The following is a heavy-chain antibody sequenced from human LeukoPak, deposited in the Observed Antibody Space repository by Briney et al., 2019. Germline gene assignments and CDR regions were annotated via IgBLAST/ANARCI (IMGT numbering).Heavy chain of an antibody. Sequence: SETLSLTCAVSGGSISSGGYSWSWIRQPPGKGLEWIGYIYHSGSTYYNPSLKSRVTISVDRSKNQFSLKLSSVTAADTAVYYCARGGPRGYSGYDLYAFDIWGQGTMVTVSS. D-gene: IGHD5-12*01. CDR3: ARGGPRGYSGYDLYAFDI. CDR2: IYHSGST. CDR1: GGSISSGGYS. V-gene: IGHV4-30-2*01. J-gene: IGHJ3*02.